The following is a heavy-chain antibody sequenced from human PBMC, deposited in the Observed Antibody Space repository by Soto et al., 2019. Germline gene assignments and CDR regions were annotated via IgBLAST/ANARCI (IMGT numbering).Heavy chain of an antibody. D-gene: IGHD2-2*02. V-gene: IGHV3-23*01. CDR1: GFTFSRYA. CDR3: AKRSVVIPTAIAVYFYMDV. J-gene: IGHJ6*03. CDR2: ISASGDIT. Sequence: EVQLLESGGGLIQPGGSLRLSCVGSGFTFSRYAMSWVRQAPGKGLEWVSVISASGDITYNADSVKGRFTISRDNSKNTVYLQMNSLRGEDTAVYYCAKRSVVIPTAIAVYFYMDVWGKGTSVTVSS.